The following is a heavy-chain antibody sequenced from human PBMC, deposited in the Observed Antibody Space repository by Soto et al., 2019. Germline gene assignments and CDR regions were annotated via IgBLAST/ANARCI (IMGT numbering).Heavy chain of an antibody. CDR3: AKMEGMDPWAYSFDY. D-gene: IGHD2-2*03. J-gene: IGHJ4*02. CDR1: GFTFSDFA. Sequence: EVQVLESGGGLVQPGVSLRLSCAATGFTFSDFAMRCVRQAPGKGLEWVSRIYGGGNGPHYADSVKGRVTISRDNSKNTLYLQMNSLRAEDTAVYYCAKMEGMDPWAYSFDYWGQGTLVTVSS. V-gene: IGHV3-23*01. CDR2: IYGGGNGP.